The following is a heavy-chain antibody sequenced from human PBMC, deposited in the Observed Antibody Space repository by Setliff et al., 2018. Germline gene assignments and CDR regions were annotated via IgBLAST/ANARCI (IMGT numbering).Heavy chain of an antibody. Sequence: ASVKVSCKASGYTFTDYIINWVRQAPGQGLEWVGRISPHTGKTYFAQKLQGRVTLTTDTSTTTAYMELRSLRSDDTAVYYCARDPLYRENLSRVFDFWGQGTMVTV. CDR2: ISPHTGKT. CDR3: ARDPLYRENLSRVFDF. J-gene: IGHJ3*01. D-gene: IGHD3-16*02. V-gene: IGHV1-18*01. CDR1: GYTFTDYI.